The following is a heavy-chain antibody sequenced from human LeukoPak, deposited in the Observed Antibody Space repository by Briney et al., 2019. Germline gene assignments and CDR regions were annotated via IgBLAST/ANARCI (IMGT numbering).Heavy chain of an antibody. CDR3: AQGGIVGGQSAFDI. D-gene: IGHD1-26*01. CDR1: GFTFSDYY. J-gene: IGHJ3*02. V-gene: IGHV3-11*06. Sequence: PGGSLRLSCAASGFTFSDYYMSWIRQAPGKGLEWVSYISSSSSYTNYADSVKGRFTISRDNAENSLYLQMNSLRAEDTAVYYCAQGGIVGGQSAFDIWGQGTMVTVSS. CDR2: ISSSSSYT.